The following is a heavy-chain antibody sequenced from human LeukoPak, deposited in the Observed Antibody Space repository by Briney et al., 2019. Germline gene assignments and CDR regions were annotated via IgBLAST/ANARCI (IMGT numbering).Heavy chain of an antibody. CDR1: GFSFRSFA. V-gene: IGHV3-23*01. Sequence: PGGSLRLSCAASGFSFRSFAMSRVRQAPGKGLEWVSSVIASGGTTYYVDSVKGRFTISRDNSKNTVYLQMNSLRAEDTAMYYCAKGAGGSYGLYYFDYWGQGTLLTVSS. CDR3: AKGAGGSYGLYYFDY. CDR2: VIASGGTT. J-gene: IGHJ4*02. D-gene: IGHD3-10*01.